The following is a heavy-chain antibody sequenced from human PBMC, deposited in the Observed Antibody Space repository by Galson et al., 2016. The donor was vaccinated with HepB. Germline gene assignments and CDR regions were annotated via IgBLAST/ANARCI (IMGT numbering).Heavy chain of an antibody. Sequence: SVKVSCKASGNTFTGDYLHWARQAPGQGLEWMGRVNPSSGSTIYAHNFQGRVTMTRDTSIGTAYMELSRLRSDDTAVYYCASSGYYSNLNYWGQGTLVTVSS. D-gene: IGHD3-22*01. V-gene: IGHV1-2*06. J-gene: IGHJ4*02. CDR1: GNTFTGDY. CDR2: VNPSSGST. CDR3: ASSGYYSNLNY.